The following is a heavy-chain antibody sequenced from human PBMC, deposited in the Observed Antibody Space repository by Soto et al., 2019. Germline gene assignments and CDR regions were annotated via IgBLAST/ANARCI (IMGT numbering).Heavy chain of an antibody. CDR3: ARGVTVFGLVSRFWFDP. J-gene: IGHJ5*02. CDR2: IYNSGIT. CDR1: GVPISSGDYS. D-gene: IGHD3-3*01. Sequence: SETLSLTSTVSGVPISSGDYSWSWVRQSPGKGLEWIGHIYNSGITYYNPSLKSRVVISIDTSRNQFSLRLNSLTAADRAVYFCARGVTVFGLVSRFWFDPWGQGTVVTVCS. V-gene: IGHV4-30-4*01.